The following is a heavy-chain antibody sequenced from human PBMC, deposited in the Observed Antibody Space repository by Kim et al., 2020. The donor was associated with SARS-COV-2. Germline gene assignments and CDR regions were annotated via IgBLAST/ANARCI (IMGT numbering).Heavy chain of an antibody. V-gene: IGHV4-59*08. CDR1: GGSISSYY. D-gene: IGHD3-16*01. CDR3: ASGGLSESH. Sequence: SESLSLTCTVSGGSISSYYWSWIRQPPGKGLEWIGYIYYSGSTNYNPPLKSRVTISVDTSKNQFSLKLSSVTAADTAVYYCASGGLSESHWGQGTLVTVSS. CDR2: IYYSGST. J-gene: IGHJ4*02.